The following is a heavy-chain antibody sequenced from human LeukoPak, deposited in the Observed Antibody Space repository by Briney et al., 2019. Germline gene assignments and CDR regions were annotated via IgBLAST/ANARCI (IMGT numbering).Heavy chain of an antibody. CDR1: GIPFTNYP. V-gene: IGHV3-21*01. Sequence: GGSLRLSCVASGIPFTNYPMNWVRQAPGKGLEWVSSISSGSTYIYYADSVKGRFTISRDNAKNALYLQMSSLRAEDTAVYYCARDYASGWSYFDYWGQGTLVTVSS. J-gene: IGHJ4*02. D-gene: IGHD6-19*01. CDR2: ISSGSTYI. CDR3: ARDYASGWSYFDY.